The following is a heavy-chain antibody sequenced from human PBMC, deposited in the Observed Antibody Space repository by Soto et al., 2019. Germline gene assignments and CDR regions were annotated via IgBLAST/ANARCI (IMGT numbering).Heavy chain of an antibody. Sequence: GGSLRLSCAASGFTFSSYAMSWVRQAPGKGLEWVSAISGSGGSTYYADYVKGRFTISRDNSKNTLYLQMNSLRAEDTAVFYCAKTEYYDFWSGYYSNWFDPWGQGTLVTVSS. V-gene: IGHV3-23*01. CDR3: AKTEYYDFWSGYYSNWFDP. D-gene: IGHD3-3*01. CDR1: GFTFSSYA. CDR2: ISGSGGST. J-gene: IGHJ5*02.